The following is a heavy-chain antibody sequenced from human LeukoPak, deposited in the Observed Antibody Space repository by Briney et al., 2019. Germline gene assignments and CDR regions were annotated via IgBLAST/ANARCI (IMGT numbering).Heavy chain of an antibody. CDR3: TRAGGLVRGVHYYYYMDV. CDR2: ISGNGGTT. V-gene: IGHV3-23*01. CDR1: GFTFTNYG. D-gene: IGHD3-10*01. J-gene: IGHJ6*03. Sequence: GGSLRLSCAASGFTFTNYGMSWVRQAPGKGLEWVSGISGNGGTTYYADSVKGRFTISRDNSKNTLSLQMNSLRPEDTAVYYCTRAGGLVRGVHYYYYMDVWGKGTTVTISS.